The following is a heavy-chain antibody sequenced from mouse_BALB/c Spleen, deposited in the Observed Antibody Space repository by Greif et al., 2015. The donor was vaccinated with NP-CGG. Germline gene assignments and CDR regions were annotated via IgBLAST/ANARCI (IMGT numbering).Heavy chain of an antibody. CDR3: ARDYYYGSSYYYAMDY. Sequence: VQLQQSGAELARPGASVKLSCKASGYTFTSYWMQWVKQRPGQGLEWIGAIYPGDGDTRYTQKFKGKATLTADKSSSTAYMQLSSLASEDSAVYYCARDYYYGSSYYYAMDYWGQGTSVTVSS. V-gene: IGHV1-87*01. J-gene: IGHJ4*01. CDR2: IYPGDGDT. CDR1: GYTFTSYW. D-gene: IGHD1-1*01.